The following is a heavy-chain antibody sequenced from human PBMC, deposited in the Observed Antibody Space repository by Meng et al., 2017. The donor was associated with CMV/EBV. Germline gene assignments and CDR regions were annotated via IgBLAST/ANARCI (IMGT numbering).Heavy chain of an antibody. Sequence: SETLSLTCTVSGYSISSGYYWGWIRQPPGKGLEWIGSIYHSGSTYYNPSLKSRVTISVDTSKNQFSLKLSSVTAADTAVYYCARDTQGAHCWSGYYGYYYYGMDVWGQGTTVTVSS. D-gene: IGHD3-3*02. J-gene: IGHJ6*02. CDR3: ARDTQGAHCWSGYYGYYYYGMDV. CDR2: IYHSGST. V-gene: IGHV4-38-2*02. CDR1: GYSISSGYY.